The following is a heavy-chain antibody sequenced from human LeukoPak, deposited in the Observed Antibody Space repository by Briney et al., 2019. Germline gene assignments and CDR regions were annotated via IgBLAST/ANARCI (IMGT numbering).Heavy chain of an antibody. Sequence: PSETLSLTCTVSGGSISSYYWSWIRQPPGKGLEWIGYIYYSGSTNYNPSLKSRVTISVDTSKNQFSLKLSSVTAADTAVYYCARKGGKTPDPFIAAAGPYYYYMDVWGKGTTVTVSS. D-gene: IGHD6-13*01. V-gene: IGHV4-59*01. CDR2: IYYSGST. CDR1: GGSISSYY. J-gene: IGHJ6*03. CDR3: ARKGGKTPDPFIAAAGPYYYYMDV.